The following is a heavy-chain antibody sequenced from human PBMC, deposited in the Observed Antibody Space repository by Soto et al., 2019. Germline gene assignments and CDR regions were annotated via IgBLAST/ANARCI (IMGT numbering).Heavy chain of an antibody. Sequence: QVQLVESGGGVVQPGRSLRLSCAASGFTFNNYGMHWVRQAPGKGLEWVAHILYDGGKNYYADSVKGRFTISRDNSKNTQYLQMNRLTAEDTAVYFCAKSRDGYNFYFYYGMDVWGQGTAVTVSS. CDR1: GFTFNNYG. D-gene: IGHD5-12*01. CDR2: ILYDGGKN. J-gene: IGHJ6*02. CDR3: AKSRDGYNFYFYYGMDV. V-gene: IGHV3-30*18.